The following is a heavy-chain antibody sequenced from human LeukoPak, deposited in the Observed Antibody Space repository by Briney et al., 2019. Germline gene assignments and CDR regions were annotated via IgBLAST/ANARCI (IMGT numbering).Heavy chain of an antibody. CDR2: IYSDGSIT. V-gene: IGHV3-74*01. Sequence: GGSLRLSCAASGFTFSSYWMHWVRQVPGKGLVWVSRIYSDGSITSYADSVKGRFTISRDNAKNTLYLQMNSLRAEDTAVYYCAKDSPFGGVIALNFDFWGQGTLVTVSS. CDR1: GFTFSSYW. J-gene: IGHJ4*02. CDR3: AKDSPFGGVIALNFDF. D-gene: IGHD3-16*02.